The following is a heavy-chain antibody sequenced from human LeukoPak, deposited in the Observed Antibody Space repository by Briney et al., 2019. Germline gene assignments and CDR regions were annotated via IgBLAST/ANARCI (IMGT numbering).Heavy chain of an antibody. D-gene: IGHD2-15*01. CDR2: IKGDGSEI. CDR3: AGDGSSFDY. Sequence: PGGSLRLSCAASGFTFSSFWMSWVRHAPGKGLEWVANIKGDGSEIYYVDSVKGRFSISRDNAKNSLYLQMSSLRAEDTAVYYCAGDGSSFDYWGQGALVTVSS. J-gene: IGHJ4*02. CDR1: GFTFSSFW. V-gene: IGHV3-7*01.